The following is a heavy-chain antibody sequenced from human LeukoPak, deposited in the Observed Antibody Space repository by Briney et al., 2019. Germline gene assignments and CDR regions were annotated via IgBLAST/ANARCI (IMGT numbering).Heavy chain of an antibody. D-gene: IGHD2-15*01. J-gene: IGHJ4*02. V-gene: IGHV3-48*01. CDR1: GFTVSSNY. CDR2: ITSSSSTI. CDR3: ARDQPSGYCSGGTCYSFDC. Sequence: GGSLRLSCAASGFTVSSNYMSWVRQAPGKGLVWLSYITSSSSTIYYADSVKGRFTISRDNAKNSLYLQMNSLRAEDTAVYYCARDQPSGYCSGGTCYSFDCWGQGTLVTVSS.